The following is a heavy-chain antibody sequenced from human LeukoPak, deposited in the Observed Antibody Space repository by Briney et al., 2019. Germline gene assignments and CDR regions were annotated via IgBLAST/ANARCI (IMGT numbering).Heavy chain of an antibody. Sequence: GGSLRLSCTASGFTFSSYWMHWVRQAPGKGLVWVAFIRYDGSDKYYADSVKGRFTISRDSSKNTLYLQMNSLRAEDAAVYYCAKAPVTTCSGAYCYPFDYWGQGTLVTVSS. D-gene: IGHD2-15*01. CDR2: IRYDGSDK. CDR1: GFTFSSYW. J-gene: IGHJ4*02. CDR3: AKAPVTTCSGAYCYPFDY. V-gene: IGHV3-30*02.